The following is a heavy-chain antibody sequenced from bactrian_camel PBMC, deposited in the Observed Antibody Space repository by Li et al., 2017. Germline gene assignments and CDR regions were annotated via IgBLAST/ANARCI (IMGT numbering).Heavy chain of an antibody. CDR1: TSTYNLGC. D-gene: IGHD6*01. Sequence: DVQLVESGGGLVQPGGSLRLSCTASTSTYNLGCMGWFRQAPGQEREGVAGISTGGDVTYYSDSVNGRFTISRDNAKNIVYPQMTYLKPEDTAMYYCASTPLGGSCALATRGDPRYRYEGQGTQVTVS. V-gene: IGHV3S40*01. J-gene: IGHJ4*01. CDR2: ISTGGDVT.